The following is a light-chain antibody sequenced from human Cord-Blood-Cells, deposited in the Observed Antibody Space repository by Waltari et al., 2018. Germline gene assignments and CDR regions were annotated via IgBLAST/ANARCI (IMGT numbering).Light chain of an antibody. CDR2: QDS. CDR3: QAWDSSTHVV. V-gene: IGLV3-1*01. CDR1: KLGDKY. J-gene: IGLJ2*01. Sequence: SYELTQPPSVSVSPGQTASITCSGDKLGDKYACWYQQKPGQSPVLVIYQDSKRPSGNPARFSGSNSGNTATLTISGTQAMDEADYYCQAWDSSTHVVFGGGTKLTVL.